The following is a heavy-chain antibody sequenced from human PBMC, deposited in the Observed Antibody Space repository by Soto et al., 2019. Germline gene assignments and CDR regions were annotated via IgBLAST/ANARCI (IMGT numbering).Heavy chain of an antibody. J-gene: IGHJ4*02. D-gene: IGHD4-17*01. CDR2: IYYSGST. CDR3: ARVGGKGPTTVTTRYYFDY. V-gene: IGHV4-30-4*01. CDR1: GGSISSGDYY. Sequence: QVQLQESGPGLVKPSQTLSLTCTVSGGSISSGDYYWSWIRQPPGKGLEWIGYIYYSGSTYYNPSLKSRVTISVDTSKNQFSLKLSSVTAADTAVYYCARVGGKGPTTVTTRYYFDYWGQGTLVTVSS.